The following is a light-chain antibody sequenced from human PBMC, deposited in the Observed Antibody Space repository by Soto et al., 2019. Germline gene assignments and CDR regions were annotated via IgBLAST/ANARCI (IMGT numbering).Light chain of an antibody. Sequence: DIQLTQSPSFLSASVGDRVTITCRASQGISSYLAWYQQKPGKPPKLLIYAASTLQSGVPSRFSGSGSGTEFTLTISSLQPEDFATYYCQQLNSYPRVTFGGGTKVEIK. CDR1: QGISSY. J-gene: IGKJ4*01. CDR3: QQLNSYPRVT. CDR2: AAS. V-gene: IGKV1-9*01.